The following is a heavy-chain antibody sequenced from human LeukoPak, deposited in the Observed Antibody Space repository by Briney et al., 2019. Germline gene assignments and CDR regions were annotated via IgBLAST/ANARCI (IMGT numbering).Heavy chain of an antibody. D-gene: IGHD3-10*01. CDR2: MNPNSGNT. V-gene: IGHV1-8*03. J-gene: IGHJ4*02. CDR3: ATVSMVRGVIVLSPPYYFDY. CDR1: GYTFTSYD. Sequence: ASVKVSCKASGYTFTSYDINWVRQATGQGLEWMGWMNPNSGNTGYAQKFQGRVTITRNTSISTAYMELSSLRSEDTAVYYCATVSMVRGVIVLSPPYYFDYWGQGTLVTVSS.